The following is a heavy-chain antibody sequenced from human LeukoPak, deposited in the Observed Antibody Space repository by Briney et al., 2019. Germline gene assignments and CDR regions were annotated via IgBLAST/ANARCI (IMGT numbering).Heavy chain of an antibody. D-gene: IGHD6-13*01. J-gene: IGHJ3*02. CDR1: GFTFGNFG. Sequence: QPGRSLRLSCVTSGFTFGNFGMHWVRQAPGKGLEWLAVIWNDENNKYYAESVKGRFTISRDNVKNTLYMQMNSLRAEDTAVYYCARESIAAGVNDAFDIWGQGTMVTVSS. CDR2: IWNDENNK. V-gene: IGHV3-33*01. CDR3: ARESIAAGVNDAFDI.